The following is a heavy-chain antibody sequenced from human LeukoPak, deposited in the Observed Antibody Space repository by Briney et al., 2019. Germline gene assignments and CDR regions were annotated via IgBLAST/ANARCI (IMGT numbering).Heavy chain of an antibody. V-gene: IGHV3-9*01. CDR3: AKGNDYVWGSFRFDY. CDR2: ICWDSGSI. J-gene: IGHJ4*02. Sequence: GRALRISFAAPGSPFYYYALHWVRPTPGEGPGGVSGICWDSGSIGYADSVKGRFTISRDNAKNSLYLQMNSLRAEDTALYYCAKGNDYVWGSFRFDYWGQGTLVTVSS. CDR1: GSPFYYYA. D-gene: IGHD3-16*02.